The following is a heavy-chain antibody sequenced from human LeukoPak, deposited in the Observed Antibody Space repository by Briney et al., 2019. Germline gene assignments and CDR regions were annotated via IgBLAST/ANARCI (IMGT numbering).Heavy chain of an antibody. CDR3: ARATYCSGGSCFHGYYYGMDV. V-gene: IGHV3-66*01. CDR1: GFTFSSYA. J-gene: IGHJ6*02. Sequence: PGGSLRLSCAASGFTFSSYAMSWVRQAPGKGLEWVSVIYSGGSTYYADSVKGRFTISRDNSKNTLYLQMNSLRAEDTAVYYCARATYCSGGSCFHGYYYGMDVWGQGTTVTVSS. CDR2: IYSGGST. D-gene: IGHD2-15*01.